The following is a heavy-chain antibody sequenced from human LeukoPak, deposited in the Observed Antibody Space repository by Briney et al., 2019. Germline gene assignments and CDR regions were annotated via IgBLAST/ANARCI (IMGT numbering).Heavy chain of an antibody. J-gene: IGHJ4*02. D-gene: IGHD1-14*01. CDR1: GGSISSYY. CDR3: ARQRDNVLSYFDY. CDR2: IYYSGNT. Sequence: SETLSLTCNVSGGSISSYYWSWIRQPPGKGLEWIGYIYYSGNTNYNPSLKSRVTISADTSKNQFSLKLSSVTAADTAMYYCARQRDNVLSYFDYWGQGTLVTVSS. V-gene: IGHV4-59*08.